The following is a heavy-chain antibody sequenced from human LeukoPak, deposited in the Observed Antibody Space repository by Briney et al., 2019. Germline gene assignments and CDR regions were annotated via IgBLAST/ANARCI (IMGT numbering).Heavy chain of an antibody. CDR3: ATSLSVGATTSPASASDY. CDR1: GYTLTELS. CDR2: FDPEDGET. J-gene: IGHJ4*02. D-gene: IGHD1-26*01. Sequence: GASVKVSCKVSGYTLTELSMHWVRQAPGKGLEWMGGFDPEDGETIYAQKFQGRVTMTEDTSTDTAYMELSSLRSEDTAVYYCATSLSVGATTSPASASDYWGQGTLVTVSS. V-gene: IGHV1-24*01.